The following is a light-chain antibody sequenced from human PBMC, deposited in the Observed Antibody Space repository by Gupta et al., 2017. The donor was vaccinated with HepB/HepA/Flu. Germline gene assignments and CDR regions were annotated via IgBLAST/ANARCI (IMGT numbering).Light chain of an antibody. V-gene: IGLV4-69*01. CDR3: QTWGTGPVV. J-gene: IGLJ2*01. CDR1: SGHSSYA. Sequence: QLVLTQSHSASASLGASVKLTCTLSSGHSSYAIAWHQQQPEKGPQYLMKVNTDGSHSKGDGIPDRFSGSSSGAERYLIISSLQSEDEADYYCQTWGTGPVVFGGGTKVTVL. CDR2: VNTDGSH.